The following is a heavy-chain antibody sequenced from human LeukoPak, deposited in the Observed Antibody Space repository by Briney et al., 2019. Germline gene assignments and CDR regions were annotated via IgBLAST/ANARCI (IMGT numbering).Heavy chain of an antibody. CDR3: ATEIRGYCSGGSCYEFDP. CDR1: GYTLTELS. J-gene: IGHJ5*02. D-gene: IGHD2-15*01. V-gene: IGHV1-24*01. CDR2: FDPEDGET. Sequence: ASVKVSCKVSGYTLTELSMRWVRQAPGTGLEWMGGFDPEDGETIYAQKFQGRVTMTEDTSTDTAYMELSSLRSEDTAVYYCATEIRGYCSGGSCYEFDPWGQGTLVTVSS.